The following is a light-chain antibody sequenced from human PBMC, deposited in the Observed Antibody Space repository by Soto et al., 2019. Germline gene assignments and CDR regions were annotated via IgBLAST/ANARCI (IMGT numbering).Light chain of an antibody. J-gene: IGLJ1*01. V-gene: IGLV1-40*01. CDR3: QSYDSSLTGWV. Sequence: QSVMTHPPSVSWAPGQRVTISCAGSSSNIGANYAVHWYQQLPGTAPKLLIYDYNKRPSGVPDRFSGSKSGTSASLAITGLQAEDEADYYCQSYDSSLTGWVFGTGTKVTVL. CDR1: SSNIGANYA. CDR2: DYN.